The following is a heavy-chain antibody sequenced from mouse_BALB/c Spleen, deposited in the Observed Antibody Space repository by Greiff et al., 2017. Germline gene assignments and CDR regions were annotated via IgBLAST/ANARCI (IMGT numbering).Heavy chain of an antibody. CDR1: GFTFSSYA. Sequence: VQLKESGGGLVKPGGSLKLSCAASGFTFSSYAMSWVRQTPEKRLEWVASISSGGSTYYPDSVKGRFTISRDNARNILYLQMSSLRSEDTAMYYCAREAVYYGSSYFDYWGQGTTLTVSS. J-gene: IGHJ2*01. D-gene: IGHD1-1*01. V-gene: IGHV5-6-5*01. CDR2: ISSGGST. CDR3: AREAVYYGSSYFDY.